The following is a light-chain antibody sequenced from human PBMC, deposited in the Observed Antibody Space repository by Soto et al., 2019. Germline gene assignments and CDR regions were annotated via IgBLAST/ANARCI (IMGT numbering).Light chain of an antibody. V-gene: IGKV1-39*01. J-gene: IGKJ4*01. CDR1: QSISTF. Sequence: DIQMTQSPSSLSASIGDRVTITCRASQSISTFLNWYQQKPGKASRFLIHAASSLQNGVLSRFSSSGSGTDFTLTISSLQPEDFATYYCQQGYSIPLTFGGGTNVEMK. CDR3: QQGYSIPLT. CDR2: AAS.